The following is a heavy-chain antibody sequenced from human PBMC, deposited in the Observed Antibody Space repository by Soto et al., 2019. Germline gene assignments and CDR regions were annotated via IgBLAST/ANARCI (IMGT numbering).Heavy chain of an antibody. CDR3: AREENCSDGICYSEYFQR. CDR2: VNPSGGST. J-gene: IGHJ1*01. CDR1: GYIFTSYS. V-gene: IGHV1-46*01. D-gene: IGHD2-15*01. Sequence: SAKVSCKASGYIFTSYSMHWVRQAPGQGLEWMGVVNPSGGSTNYAQKFQGRITMTRDTSTSTVYMDLSSLTSEDTAVYYCAREENCSDGICYSEYFQRWGQGTLVTVSS.